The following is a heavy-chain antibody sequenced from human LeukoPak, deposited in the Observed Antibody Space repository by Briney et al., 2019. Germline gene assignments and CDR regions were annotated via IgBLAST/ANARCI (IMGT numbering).Heavy chain of an antibody. CDR3: ARQNGADYYYYFDS. D-gene: IGHD3-22*01. J-gene: IGHJ4*02. V-gene: IGHV3-48*01. CDR1: GFTFSTYS. Sequence: GGSLRLSCAASGFTFSTYSMNWARQAPGKGLEWFSYISSSSSSIYYADSVKGRFTISRDNAKNSLYLQINGLRAEDTAVYYCARQNGADYYYYFDSWGQGTPVTVSS. CDR2: ISSSSSSI.